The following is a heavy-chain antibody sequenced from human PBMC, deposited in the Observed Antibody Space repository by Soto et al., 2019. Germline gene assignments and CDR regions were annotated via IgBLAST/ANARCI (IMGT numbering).Heavy chain of an antibody. D-gene: IGHD3-3*01. CDR1: GYIFTNLP. Sequence: ASVKVSCKASGYIFTNLPLHWVRQAPGQRLEWMGCINAGNGDTKYSQKFQGRVTITRDTSASTAYMELSSLRSEDTAVYYCARSGNDDFWSGYYSLDYYYYYYMDVWGNGTTVTVSS. J-gene: IGHJ6*03. CDR3: ARSGNDDFWSGYYSLDYYYYYYMDV. V-gene: IGHV1-3*01. CDR2: INAGNGDT.